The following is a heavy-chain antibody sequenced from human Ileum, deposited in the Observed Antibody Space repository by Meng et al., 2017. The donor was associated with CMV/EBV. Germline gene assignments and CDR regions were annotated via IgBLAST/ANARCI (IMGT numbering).Heavy chain of an antibody. D-gene: IGHD3-10*01. V-gene: IGHV4-39*01. CDR3: VRIDIWFGELFPGYVDY. J-gene: IGHJ4*02. CDR1: LSSSGYY. Sequence: LSSSGYYWGWIRQPPGKGLHWIGSIYYSGGTYYNPSLKSRVTISVDTSKNQFSLKLTSVTAAYTALYYCVRIDIWFGELFPGYVDYWGQGTLVTVSS. CDR2: IYYSGGT.